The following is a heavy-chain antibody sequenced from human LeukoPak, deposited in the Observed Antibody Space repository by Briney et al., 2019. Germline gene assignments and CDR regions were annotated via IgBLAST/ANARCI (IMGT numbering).Heavy chain of an antibody. V-gene: IGHV3-21*01. CDR1: GFPFSTYS. CDR2: TSSSSSYI. Sequence: GGSLRLSCAASGFPFSTYSMNWVRRAPGKGLEWVSSTSSSSSYIYYADSVKGRFTVSRDNAKNSLYLPMNSLRAEDTAVYYCARGLGSYAYSDAFDVWGQGTMVTVSS. D-gene: IGHD5-18*01. J-gene: IGHJ3*01. CDR3: ARGLGSYAYSDAFDV.